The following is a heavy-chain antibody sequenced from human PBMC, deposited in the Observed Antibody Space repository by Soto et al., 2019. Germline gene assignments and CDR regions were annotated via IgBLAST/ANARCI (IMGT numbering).Heavy chain of an antibody. D-gene: IGHD6-19*01. V-gene: IGHV1-69*13. CDR3: AREGVAYSSGWRYFDY. CDR1: GGTFSTYS. J-gene: IGHJ4*02. Sequence: GASVKVSCKASGGTFSTYSISWVRQAPGQGLEWMGMIIPMFGTPDYAQKSQGRVTITADESTSTVYMELSSLRSEDTAVYYCAREGVAYSSGWRYFDYWGQGTLVTVSS. CDR2: IIPMFGTP.